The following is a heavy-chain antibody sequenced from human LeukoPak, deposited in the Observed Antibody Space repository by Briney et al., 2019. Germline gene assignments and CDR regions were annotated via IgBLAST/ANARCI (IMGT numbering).Heavy chain of an antibody. V-gene: IGHV4-59*12. CDR1: GGSISSYY. CDR3: ARGVRSYYYYYYMDV. J-gene: IGHJ6*03. CDR2: IYYSGST. D-gene: IGHD4-17*01. Sequence: SETLSLTCTVSGGSISSYYWSWIRQPPGKGLEWIGYIYYSGSTNYNPSLKSRVTISVDTSKNQFSLKLSSVTAADTAVYYCARGVRSYYYYYYMDVWGKGTTVTVSS.